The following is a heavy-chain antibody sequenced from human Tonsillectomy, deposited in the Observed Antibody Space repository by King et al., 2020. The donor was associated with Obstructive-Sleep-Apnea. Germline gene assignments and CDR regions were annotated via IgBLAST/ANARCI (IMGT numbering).Heavy chain of an antibody. J-gene: IGHJ3*02. D-gene: IGHD3-22*01. V-gene: IGHV4-34*01. CDR3: ATQGGDSSGYYPAKDAFDI. CDR1: GGSFSGYY. Sequence: VQLQQWGAGLLKPSETLSLTCAVYGGSFSGYYWSWIRQPPGKGLEWIGEINHSGSTNYNPSLKSRVTISVDTSKNQFSLKLSSVTAAATAVYYCATQGGDSSGYYPAKDAFDIWGQGTMVTVSS. CDR2: INHSGST.